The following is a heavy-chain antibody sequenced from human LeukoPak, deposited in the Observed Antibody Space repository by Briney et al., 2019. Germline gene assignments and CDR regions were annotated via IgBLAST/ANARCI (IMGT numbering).Heavy chain of an antibody. V-gene: IGHV3-66*01. CDR3: ARVVSYRSSWFYFDY. J-gene: IGHJ4*02. CDR1: GFTVSSNY. CDR2: IYSGGST. D-gene: IGHD6-13*01. Sequence: PGGSLRLSCAASGFTVSSNYMSWVRQAPGKGLEWVSVIYSGGSTYYADSVKGRLTISRDNSKNTLYLQMNSLRAEDTAVYYCARVVSYRSSWFYFDYWGQGTLVTVSS.